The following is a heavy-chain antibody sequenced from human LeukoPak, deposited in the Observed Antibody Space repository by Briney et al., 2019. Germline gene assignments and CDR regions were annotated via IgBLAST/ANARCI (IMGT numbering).Heavy chain of an antibody. CDR1: GGTFSSYA. D-gene: IGHD3-22*01. CDR3: ARDYYDSSGYYLSFDY. V-gene: IGHV1-69*13. CDR2: IIPIFGTA. Sequence: SVKVSCKASGGTFSSYAISWVRQAPGQGLEWMGGIIPIFGTANYAQKFQGRVTITADESTSTAYMELSSLRSEDAAVYYCARDYYDSSGYYLSFDYWGQGTLVTVSS. J-gene: IGHJ4*02.